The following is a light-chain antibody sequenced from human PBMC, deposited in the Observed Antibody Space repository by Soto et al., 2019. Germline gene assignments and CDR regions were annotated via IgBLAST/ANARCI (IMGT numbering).Light chain of an antibody. CDR2: AAS. V-gene: IGKV4-1*01. Sequence: DIVMTQSPDSLTVSLGWRATINCRSSQSVLYSSNNKNYLAWYQQKPGKAPKVLIYAASSLQSGVPSRFSGSGSGTDFTLTISSLQPEDFATYYCQQSYSLPTFGQGTKVDIK. CDR3: QQSYSLPT. J-gene: IGKJ1*01. CDR1: QSVLYSSNNKNY.